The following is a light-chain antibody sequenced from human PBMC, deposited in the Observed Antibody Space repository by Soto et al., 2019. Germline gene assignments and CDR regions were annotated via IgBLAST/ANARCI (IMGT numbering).Light chain of an antibody. CDR1: SSDVGGYNY. Sequence: QSALTQPASVSGSPGQSITISCIGTSSDVGGYNYVSWYQHHPGKAPKLMIFDVSNRPSGVSNRFSGSKSGNTASLTISGLQPEDESYYYCSSYTTCNTRQIVFGTRTNVTV. CDR2: DVS. V-gene: IGLV2-14*03. CDR3: SSYTTCNTRQIV. J-gene: IGLJ1*01.